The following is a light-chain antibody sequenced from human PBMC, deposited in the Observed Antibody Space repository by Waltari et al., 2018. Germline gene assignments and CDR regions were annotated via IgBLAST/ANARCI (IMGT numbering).Light chain of an antibody. CDR2: SNN. CDR3: GTWDDSLNGPL. J-gene: IGLJ2*01. CDR1: RSYIASTT. V-gene: IGLV1-44*01. Sequence: QSLLTQAPSASGTPGQPVTLSCSGNRSYIASTTFNWYQHLPGTAPNLLIYSNNQRPSGVPARFSGTKSGTSASLAISGLQSEDEADYYCGTWDDSLNGPLFGGGTKVTVL.